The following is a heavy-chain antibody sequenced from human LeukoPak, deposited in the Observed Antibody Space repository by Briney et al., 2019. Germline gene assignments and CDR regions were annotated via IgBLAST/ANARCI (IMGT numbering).Heavy chain of an antibody. CDR1: GITFSTTG. Sequence: GRSLRLSCAVSGITFSTTGLHWVRQAPGKGLEWVAMISPDGSTTFYTDSMKGRLTISRDNSNNTLYLQMNSLRLDDTALYYCATEGEEWTNFDYWGQGTLVTVSS. D-gene: IGHD3-3*01. J-gene: IGHJ4*02. CDR3: ATEGEEWTNFDY. V-gene: IGHV3-30*04. CDR2: ISPDGSTT.